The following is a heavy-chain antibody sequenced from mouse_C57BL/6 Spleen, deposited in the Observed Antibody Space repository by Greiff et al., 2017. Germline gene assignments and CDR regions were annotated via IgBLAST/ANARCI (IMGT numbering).Heavy chain of an antibody. CDR2: IYPSDSET. Sequence: QVQLQQPGAELVRPGSSVKLSCKASGYTFTSYWMDWVKQRPGQGLAWIGNIYPSDSETHYTQKFKDKATLTVDKSSSTAYMQLSSLTSEDSAVYYCARWENSSGYFDYWGQGTTLTVSS. D-gene: IGHD3-2*02. V-gene: IGHV1-61*01. J-gene: IGHJ2*01. CDR1: GYTFTSYW. CDR3: ARWENSSGYFDY.